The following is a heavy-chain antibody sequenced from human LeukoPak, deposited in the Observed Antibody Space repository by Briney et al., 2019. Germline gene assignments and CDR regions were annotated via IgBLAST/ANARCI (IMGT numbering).Heavy chain of an antibody. V-gene: IGHV3-30*02. J-gene: IGHJ4*02. CDR1: GFTFSSYG. CDR3: AKDIHDSWSGTLRGENY. CDR2: IRYDGSNK. D-gene: IGHD3-3*01. Sequence: PGGSLRLSCAASGFTFSSYGMHWVRQAPGKGLEWVAFIRYDGSNKYYADSVKGRFTISRDNSKNTLYLQMNSLRAEDTAVYYCAKDIHDSWSGTLRGENYWGQGTLVTVSS.